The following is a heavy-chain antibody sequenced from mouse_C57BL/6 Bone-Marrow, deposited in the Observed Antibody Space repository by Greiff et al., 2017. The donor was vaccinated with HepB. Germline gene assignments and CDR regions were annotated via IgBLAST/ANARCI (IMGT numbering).Heavy chain of an antibody. CDR1: GYTFTSYW. Sequence: VKLQESGAELVKPGASVKMSCKASGYTFTSYWITWVKQRPGQGLEWIGDIYPGSGSTNYNEKFKSKATLTVDTSSSTAYMQLSSLTSEDSAVYYCARGWLRRRTWFAYWGQGTLVTVSA. V-gene: IGHV1-55*01. J-gene: IGHJ3*01. CDR2: IYPGSGST. D-gene: IGHD2-2*01. CDR3: ARGWLRRRTWFAY.